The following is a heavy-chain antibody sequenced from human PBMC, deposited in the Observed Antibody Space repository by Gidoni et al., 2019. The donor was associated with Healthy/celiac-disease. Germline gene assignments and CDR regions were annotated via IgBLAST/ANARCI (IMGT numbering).Heavy chain of an antibody. J-gene: IGHJ4*02. CDR2: INHSGST. Sequence: QVQLQQWGAGLLKPSKALSLTCDVYGGSFRGYYWSWIRQPPGKGLEWIGEINHSGSTNYNPPLKSRVTISVDTSKNQFSLKLSSVTAADTAVYYCARGAVGATNNYFDYWGQGTLVTVSS. V-gene: IGHV4-34*01. CDR1: GGSFRGYY. CDR3: ARGAVGATNNYFDY. D-gene: IGHD1-26*01.